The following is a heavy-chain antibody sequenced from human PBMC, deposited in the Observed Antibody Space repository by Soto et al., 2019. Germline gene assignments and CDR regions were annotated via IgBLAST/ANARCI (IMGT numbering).Heavy chain of an antibody. Sequence: ASVKVSCKASGYSFSFYGINWVRQAPGQGLEWMGWINPGNGNTKFPQKFQGRVTITRDTSTNTVYLEVRSLRSEDTAVYYCARAAYYYESSGYYPGDYWGQGTLVTVS. CDR3: ARAAYYYESSGYYPGDY. CDR1: GYSFSFYG. CDR2: INPGNGNT. V-gene: IGHV1-3*01. D-gene: IGHD3-22*01. J-gene: IGHJ4*02.